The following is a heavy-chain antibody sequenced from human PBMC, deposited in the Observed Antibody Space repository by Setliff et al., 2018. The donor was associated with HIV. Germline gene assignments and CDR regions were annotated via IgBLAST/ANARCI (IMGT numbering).Heavy chain of an antibody. J-gene: IGHJ4*02. Sequence: SETLSLTCTVSGASLTDTDTFYYWPWIRQSPGKGLEWVGSFYSSGDTYYNPSLRSRVTISVDTSKTPMYLRLSSVTAADTALYFCGRCDLLSEPYWGQGTLVTVSS. CDR3: GRCDLLSEPY. D-gene: IGHD2-21*02. CDR1: GASLTDTDTFYY. CDR2: FYSSGDT. V-gene: IGHV4-39*01.